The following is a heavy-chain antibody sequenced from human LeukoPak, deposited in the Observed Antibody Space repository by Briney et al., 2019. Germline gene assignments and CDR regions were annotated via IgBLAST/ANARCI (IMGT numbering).Heavy chain of an antibody. D-gene: IGHD3-22*01. J-gene: IGHJ4*02. Sequence: ASVKVSCKASGYTFTGYYMHWVRQAPGQGLEWMGWINPNSGGTNYAQKFQGRVTMTRDTSISTAYMELSRLRSDDTAVYYCARANPTDSSGSYGSFDYWGQGTLVTVSS. CDR1: GYTFTGYY. CDR2: INPNSGGT. V-gene: IGHV1-2*02. CDR3: ARANPTDSSGSYGSFDY.